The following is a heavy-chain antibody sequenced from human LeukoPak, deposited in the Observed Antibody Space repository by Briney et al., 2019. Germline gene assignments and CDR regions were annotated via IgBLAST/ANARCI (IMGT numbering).Heavy chain of an antibody. CDR2: IIPILGIA. CDR1: GGTFSSYA. Sequence: GASVKVSCKASGGTFSSYAISWVRQAPGQGLEWMGRIIPILGIANYAQKFQGRVTITADKSTSTAYMELSSLRSEDTAVYYCARRGHLAATGDFDLWGRGTLVTVSS. V-gene: IGHV1-69*04. CDR3: ARRGHLAATGDFDL. J-gene: IGHJ2*01. D-gene: IGHD6-19*01.